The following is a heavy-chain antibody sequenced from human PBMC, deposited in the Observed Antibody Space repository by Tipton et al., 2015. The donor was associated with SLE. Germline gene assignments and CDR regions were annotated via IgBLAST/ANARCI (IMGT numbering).Heavy chain of an antibody. CDR1: GGSISTYY. Sequence: TLSLTCIVSGGSISTYYWGWVRQPPGKGLEWIASISYSGSTYYKSSLKSRVTLLLDTSNNQVSLKVNSVTAADAAVYYCTRREGGAFDIWGQGTMVTVSS. CDR3: TRREGGAFDI. CDR2: ISYSGST. J-gene: IGHJ3*02. V-gene: IGHV4-39*07.